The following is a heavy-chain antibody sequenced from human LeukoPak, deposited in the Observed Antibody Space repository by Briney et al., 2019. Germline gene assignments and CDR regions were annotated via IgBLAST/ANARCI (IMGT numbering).Heavy chain of an antibody. V-gene: IGHV1-69*01. J-gene: IGHJ4*02. D-gene: IGHD6-19*01. CDR1: GGTFSSYA. CDR2: IIPIFGTA. Sequence: GASVKVSCKASGGTFSSYAISWVRQAPGQGLEWMGGIIPIFGTANYAQKFQGRVTITADESTGTAYMELSSLRSEDTAVYYCARGLLLSSGCPQGYWGQGTLVTVSS. CDR3: ARGLLLSSGCPQGY.